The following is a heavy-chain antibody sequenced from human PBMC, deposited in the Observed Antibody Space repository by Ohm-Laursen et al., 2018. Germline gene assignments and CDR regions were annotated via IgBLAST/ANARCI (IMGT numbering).Heavy chain of an antibody. CDR3: ATAGPYSGDDY. V-gene: IGHV3-53*01. CDR1: GFTVSDNY. J-gene: IGHJ4*02. Sequence: SLRLSCSASGFTVSDNYMSWVRQAPGKGLEWVSVIHSGGNTYYVDSVKGRFTISRDNSKNTLYLQMNSLRDEDTAVYYCATAGPYSGDDYWGQGILVNVSS. D-gene: IGHD6-25*01. CDR2: IHSGGNT.